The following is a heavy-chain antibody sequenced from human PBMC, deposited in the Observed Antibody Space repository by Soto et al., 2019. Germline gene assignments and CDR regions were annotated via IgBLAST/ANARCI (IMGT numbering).Heavy chain of an antibody. Sequence: GGSLRLSCAASGFTFSSYAMSWVRQAPGKGLGWVSAISGSGGSTYYADSVKGRFTISRDNSKGTLYLQMNSLRAEDTAVYYCAKGALKNGWFDPWGQGTLVTVSS. D-gene: IGHD1-1*01. V-gene: IGHV3-23*01. CDR1: GFTFSSYA. CDR2: ISGSGGST. J-gene: IGHJ5*02. CDR3: AKGALKNGWFDP.